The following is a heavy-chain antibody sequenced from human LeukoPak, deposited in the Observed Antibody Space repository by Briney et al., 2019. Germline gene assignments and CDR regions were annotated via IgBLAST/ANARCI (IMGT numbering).Heavy chain of an antibody. J-gene: IGHJ4*02. CDR1: GFTFSSYS. D-gene: IGHD2-21*02. CDR2: ISSSSSTI. Sequence: GGSLRLSCAASGFTFSSYSMNWVRQAPGKGLEWVSYISSSSSTIYYADSVKGRFTISRDNSKNTLYLQMNSLRAEDTAVYYCARHIVVVTAILDYWGQGTLVTVSS. CDR3: ARHIVVVTAILDY. V-gene: IGHV3-48*01.